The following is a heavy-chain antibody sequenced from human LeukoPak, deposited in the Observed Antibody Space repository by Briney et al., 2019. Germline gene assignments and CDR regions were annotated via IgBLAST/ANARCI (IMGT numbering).Heavy chain of an antibody. CDR3: TTGGSIQLWSTYYMDV. CDR1: GFTLSNAW. V-gene: IGHV3-15*01. CDR2: IKSKTDGGTT. J-gene: IGHJ6*03. D-gene: IGHD5-18*01. Sequence: GSLRLSCAASGFTLSNAWMSWVRQAPGKGLEWVGRIKSKTDGGTTDYAAPVKGRFTISRDDSKNTLYLQMNSLKTEDTAVYYCTTGGSIQLWSTYYMDVWGKGTTVTVSS.